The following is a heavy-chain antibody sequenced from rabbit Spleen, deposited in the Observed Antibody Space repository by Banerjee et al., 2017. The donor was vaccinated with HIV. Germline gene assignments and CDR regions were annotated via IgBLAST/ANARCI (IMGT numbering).Heavy chain of an antibody. CDR1: GFSFSSSYY. CDR3: ARDTGSSFSSYGMDL. Sequence: QSLEESGGDLVKPGASLTLTCTASGFSFSSSYYMCWVRQAPGKGLEWISCIAGSSSAFTYSATWAKGRFTCSKTSSTTVTLQMTSLTVADTATYFCARDTGSSFSSYGMDLWGPGTLVTVS. J-gene: IGHJ6*01. CDR2: IAGSSSAFT. V-gene: IGHV1S40*01. D-gene: IGHD8-1*01.